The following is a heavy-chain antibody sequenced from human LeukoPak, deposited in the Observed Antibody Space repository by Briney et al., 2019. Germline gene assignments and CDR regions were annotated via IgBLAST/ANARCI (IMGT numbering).Heavy chain of an antibody. D-gene: IGHD2-2*02. CDR3: ARATRDCSSGSCYNY. CDR1: GYTFTSYD. V-gene: IGHV1-8*01. J-gene: IGHJ4*02. Sequence: ASVKVSCKASGYTFTSYDINWVRQATGQGLEWMGWMNPNSGNTGYAQKFQGRVTMTRNTPISTAYMELSSLGSEDTAVYYCARATRDCSSGSCYNYWGKGTLVSVSS. CDR2: MNPNSGNT.